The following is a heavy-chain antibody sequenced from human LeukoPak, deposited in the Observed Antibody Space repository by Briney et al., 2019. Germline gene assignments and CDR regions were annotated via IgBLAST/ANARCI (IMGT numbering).Heavy chain of an antibody. CDR1: GYTFVSYY. CDR2: INPSGGTT. V-gene: IGHV1-46*01. Sequence: ASVKVSCKASGYTFVSYYAHWVRQAPGQGLEWVGVINPSGGTTTYAQKFQGRLTMTRDTSTSTVYMDLSSLRSEDTAVYYCARHSLTETTPFDYWGQGTLVTVSS. CDR3: ARHSLTETTPFDY. D-gene: IGHD1-20*01. J-gene: IGHJ4*02.